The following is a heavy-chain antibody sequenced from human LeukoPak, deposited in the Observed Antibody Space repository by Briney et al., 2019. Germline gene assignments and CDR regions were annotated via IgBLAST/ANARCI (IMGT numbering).Heavy chain of an antibody. CDR3: ARDRAVGGRFFGL. D-gene: IGHD6-19*01. CDR1: STSLTTYC. V-gene: IGHV4-59*01. J-gene: IGHJ4*02. CDR2: VTDAGFA. Sequence: TPSETLSLTCTVSSTSLTTYCWSWIRKPPGPGMERIGNVTDAGFATSNPSLKSRVTLSVDTSTNQFSLKVHSVTVSDTAVYYCARDRAVGGRFFGLWGQGILVSVSS.